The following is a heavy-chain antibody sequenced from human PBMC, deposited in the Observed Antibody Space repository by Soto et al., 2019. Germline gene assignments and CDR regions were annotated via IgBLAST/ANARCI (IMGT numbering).Heavy chain of an antibody. Sequence: SETLSLTCAVSGDSISKSGYYWSWIRQNQGKALEWIGYIYYSGSTFYNPSLKSRVSISVDTSKNQFSLKLSSVTAADTAVYYCARAAVRGVIIPIWGQGTLVTVSS. CDR3: ARAAVRGVIIPI. V-gene: IGHV4-31*11. D-gene: IGHD3-10*01. CDR1: GDSISKSGYY. CDR2: IYYSGST. J-gene: IGHJ4*02.